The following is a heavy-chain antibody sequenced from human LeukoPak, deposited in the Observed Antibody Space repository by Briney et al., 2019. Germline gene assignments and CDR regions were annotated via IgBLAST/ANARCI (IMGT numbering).Heavy chain of an antibody. Sequence: GESLKISCKGSGYSFTSYWIGWVRQMPGKGLENRGIIYPGDSDTRYSPSFQGQVTISADKSISTAYLQWSSLKASDTAMYYCARHQYSGTYYNAFDIWGQGTLVTVSS. V-gene: IGHV5-51*01. CDR3: ARHQYSGTYYNAFDI. D-gene: IGHD1-26*01. CDR2: IYPGDSDT. J-gene: IGHJ3*02. CDR1: GYSFTSYW.